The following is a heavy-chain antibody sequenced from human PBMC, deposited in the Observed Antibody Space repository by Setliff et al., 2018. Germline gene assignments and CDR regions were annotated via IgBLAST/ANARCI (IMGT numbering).Heavy chain of an antibody. Sequence: PSETLSLTCTVSGGSVNSVYDNWNWLRQPAGKGLEWIGHINRRGSTNFSPSLKSRVTISLDTSKSQFSLNLTSVTAADTAVYYCARASSGWYSAYYYYMDVWGKGTTVTVSS. D-gene: IGHD6-19*01. J-gene: IGHJ6*03. V-gene: IGHV4-61*09. CDR3: ARASSGWYSAYYYYMDV. CDR2: INRRGST. CDR1: GGSVNSVYDN.